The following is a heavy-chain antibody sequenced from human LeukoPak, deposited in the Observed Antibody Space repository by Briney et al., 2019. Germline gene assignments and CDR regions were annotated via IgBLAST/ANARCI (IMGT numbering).Heavy chain of an antibody. CDR3: ARALGELLRYFDWLLGSDAFDI. Sequence: QPGGSLRLSCAASGFTFSSYAMHWVRQAPGKGLERVAVISYDGSDKYYADSVKGRFTISRDNSKNTPYLQMISLRAEDTAVYYCARALGELLRYFDWLLGSDAFDIWGQGTMVTVSS. D-gene: IGHD3-9*01. CDR1: GFTFSSYA. CDR2: ISYDGSDK. V-gene: IGHV3-30*04. J-gene: IGHJ3*02.